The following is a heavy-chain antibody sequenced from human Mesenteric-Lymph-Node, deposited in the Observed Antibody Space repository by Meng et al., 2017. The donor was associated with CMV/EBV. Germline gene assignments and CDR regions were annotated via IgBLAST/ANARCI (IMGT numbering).Heavy chain of an antibody. J-gene: IGHJ2*01. CDR3: ARESHSGAWNNWYFDI. V-gene: IGHV3-13*01. D-gene: IGHD6-19*01. Sequence: GGSLRLSCVGSGFIFSMSEFHWVRQPIGQGLEWVSAIGTPGDTYYSDSLKGRFTISRDNAKNSLYLQMDSLRAGDTAVYYCARESHSGAWNNWYFDIWGRGTLVTVSS. CDR2: IGTPGDT. CDR1: GFIFSMSE.